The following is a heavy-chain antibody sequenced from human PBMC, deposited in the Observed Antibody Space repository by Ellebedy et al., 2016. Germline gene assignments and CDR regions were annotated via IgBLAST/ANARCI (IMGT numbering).Heavy chain of an antibody. CDR2: IYYSGTT. Sequence: SETLSLTXSVSGGSINSGDYYWSWIRQPPGKGLEWLGYIYYSGTTYYNTSLKSRITISVDTSKNQFSLRLSSVTAADTAVYFCARETDFWSDSSYFDYWGQGILVTIPS. CDR3: ARETDFWSDSSYFDY. J-gene: IGHJ4*02. D-gene: IGHD3-3*01. CDR1: GGSINSGDYY. V-gene: IGHV4-30-4*01.